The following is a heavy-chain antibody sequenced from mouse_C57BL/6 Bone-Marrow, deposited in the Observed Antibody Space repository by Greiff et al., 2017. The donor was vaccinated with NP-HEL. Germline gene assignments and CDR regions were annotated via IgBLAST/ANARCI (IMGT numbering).Heavy chain of an antibody. CDR1: GFSLTSYG. V-gene: IGHV2-2*01. CDR2: IWSGGST. Sequence: QVQLQQSGPGLVQPSQSLSITCTVSGFSLTSYGVHWVRQSPGKGLEWLGVIWSGGSTDYNAAFISRLSISKDNSKSQVFFKMNSLQADDTAIYYCARKRETMITSYWYFDVWGTGTTVTVSS. J-gene: IGHJ1*03. CDR3: ARKRETMITSYWYFDV. D-gene: IGHD2-4*01.